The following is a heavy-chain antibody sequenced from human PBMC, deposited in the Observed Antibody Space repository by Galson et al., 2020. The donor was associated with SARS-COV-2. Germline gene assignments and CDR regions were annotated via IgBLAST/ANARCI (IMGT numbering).Heavy chain of an antibody. CDR3: AKVSTVTTAVDY. V-gene: IGHV3-23*01. CDR2: ISGSSGST. D-gene: IGHD4-17*01. Sequence: GESLRLSCAASGFTFSSYAMSWVRQAPGKGLAWVSTISGSSGSTYYADSVKGRCTISRDNSKNTLSLQMNSLRAEDTAVYYCAKVSTVTTAVDYWGQGTLVTVSS. J-gene: IGHJ4*02. CDR1: GFTFSSYA.